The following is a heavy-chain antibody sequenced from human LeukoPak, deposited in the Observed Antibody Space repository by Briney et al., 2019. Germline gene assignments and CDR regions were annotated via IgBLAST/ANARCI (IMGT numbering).Heavy chain of an antibody. CDR1: GFTFSSYW. J-gene: IGHJ4*02. CDR3: ARDFMYSISCAGC. V-gene: IGHV3-74*01. Sequence: GGSLGLSCAASGFTFSSYWMHWVRQVPGKGLMWVSRIKTDGSSTSYADSVKGRFTISRDNAKNTLYLQMNSLRVEDTAVYYCARDFMYSISCAGCWGQGTLVTVSS. D-gene: IGHD6-13*01. CDR2: IKTDGSST.